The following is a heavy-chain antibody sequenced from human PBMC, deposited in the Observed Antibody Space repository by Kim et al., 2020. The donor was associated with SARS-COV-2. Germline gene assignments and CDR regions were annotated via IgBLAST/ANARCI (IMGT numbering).Heavy chain of an antibody. CDR3: ARFHDYYDSSGYYWFDP. CDR1: GGTFSSYA. Sequence: SVKVSCKASGGTFSSYAISWVRQAPGQGLEWMGGIIPIFGTANYAQKFQGRVTITADESTSTAYMELSSLRSEDTAVYYCARFHDYYDSSGYYWFDPWGQGTLVTVSS. CDR2: IIPIFGTA. J-gene: IGHJ5*02. D-gene: IGHD3-22*01. V-gene: IGHV1-69*13.